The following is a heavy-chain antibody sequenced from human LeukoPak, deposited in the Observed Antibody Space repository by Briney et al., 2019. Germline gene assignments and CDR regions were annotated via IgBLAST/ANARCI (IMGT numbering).Heavy chain of an antibody. CDR2: ISSSSSSI. CDR3: TKESVTYLDY. Sequence: PEGSLRLSCAASGFTFSSYGMHWVRQAPGKGLEWVSYISSSSSSIYYADSVKGRFTISRDNAKNSLYLQMNSLRDEDTAVYYCTKESVTYLDYWGQGTLVTVSS. V-gene: IGHV3-48*02. D-gene: IGHD2-21*02. J-gene: IGHJ4*02. CDR1: GFTFSSYG.